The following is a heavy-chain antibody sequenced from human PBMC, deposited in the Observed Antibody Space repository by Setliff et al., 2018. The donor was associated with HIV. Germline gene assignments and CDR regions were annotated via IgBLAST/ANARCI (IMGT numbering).Heavy chain of an antibody. V-gene: IGHV4-34*01. CDR1: GGSFSGYF. Sequence: SETLSLTCAVSGGSFSGYFWSWIRQAPGKGPEWIGEINHSGTTNYSPSLKSRVSISIDTSKNKFSLKMTSVTAADTAVYYFARTGEYYYDHWYFDVWGRGTLVTVSS. D-gene: IGHD3-22*01. J-gene: IGHJ2*01. CDR3: ARTGEYYYDHWYFDV. CDR2: INHSGTT.